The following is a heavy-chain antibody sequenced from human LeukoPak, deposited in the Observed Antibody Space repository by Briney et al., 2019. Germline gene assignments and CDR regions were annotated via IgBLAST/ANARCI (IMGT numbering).Heavy chain of an antibody. CDR1: GFTFSNYA. D-gene: IGHD5-18*01. Sequence: GGSLRLSCAASGFTFSNYAMSWVRQAPGKGVEWVSAISGSSGSTYYADSVKGRFTISRGNSKNTLYLQMSSLRAEDTALYYCAKSDVRVDSGMVYWGQGTLVTVSS. CDR3: AKSDVRVDSGMVY. V-gene: IGHV3-23*01. CDR2: ISGSSGST. J-gene: IGHJ4*02.